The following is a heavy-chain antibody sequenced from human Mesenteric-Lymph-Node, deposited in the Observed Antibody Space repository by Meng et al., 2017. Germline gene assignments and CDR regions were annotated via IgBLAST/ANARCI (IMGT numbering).Heavy chain of an antibody. Sequence: GGSLRLSCAGSGFTFSSHVMNWVRQAPGKGLEWVSGINQNADAELYTDSVKGRFSISRDNSKNTLYLQMNSLRAEDTAVYYCAKSTEPYCSGGSCYSFDYWGQGTLVTVSS. J-gene: IGHJ4*02. CDR1: GFTFSSHV. CDR2: INQNADAE. CDR3: AKSTEPYCSGGSCYSFDY. D-gene: IGHD2-15*01. V-gene: IGHV3-23*01.